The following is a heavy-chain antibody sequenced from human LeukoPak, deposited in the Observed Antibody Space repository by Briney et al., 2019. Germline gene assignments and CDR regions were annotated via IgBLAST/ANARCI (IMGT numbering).Heavy chain of an antibody. J-gene: IGHJ4*02. D-gene: IGHD6-13*01. CDR3: ARPKYSSSWYFDS. Sequence: SETLSLTCGVYGGFFSDNYWTWIRQSPGKGLEWIGEINHSGSTNYNPSLKSRVTMSVDTSKNQFSLKLNSVTAADTAVYYCARPKYSSSWYFDSWGQGTLVTVSS. CDR1: GGFFSDNY. V-gene: IGHV4-34*01. CDR2: INHSGST.